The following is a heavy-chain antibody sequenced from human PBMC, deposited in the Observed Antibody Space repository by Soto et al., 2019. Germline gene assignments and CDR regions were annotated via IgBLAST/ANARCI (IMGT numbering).Heavy chain of an antibody. Sequence: GGSLSLSCAASGFLFGAYCMHWVRQAPGKGLEWVAVMSYDGSRKYYADSVKGRFTISRDNSNNTLSLEMNSLKTEDTAVYYCARDLYSYGYPDYWGQGTLVTVSS. J-gene: IGHJ4*02. CDR2: MSYDGSRK. CDR3: ARDLYSYGYPDY. V-gene: IGHV3-30*03. CDR1: GFLFGAYC. D-gene: IGHD5-18*01.